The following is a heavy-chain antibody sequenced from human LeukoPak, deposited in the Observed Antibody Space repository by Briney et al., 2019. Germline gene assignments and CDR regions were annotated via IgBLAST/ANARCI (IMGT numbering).Heavy chain of an antibody. CDR2: ITGSGGTT. V-gene: IGHV3-23*01. Sequence: PGRSLRLSCAASGFIFDDYAMHWVRQAPGKGLEWVSGITGSGGTTYYADSVKGRFTISRDNSKNTLYLQMNSPRAEDTAAYYCAKDGNWARFENWGQGTLVTVSS. CDR3: AKDGNWARFEN. D-gene: IGHD7-27*01. CDR1: GFIFDDYA. J-gene: IGHJ4*02.